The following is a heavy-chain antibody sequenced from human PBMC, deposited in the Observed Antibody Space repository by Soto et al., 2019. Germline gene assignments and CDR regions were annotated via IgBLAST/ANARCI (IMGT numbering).Heavy chain of an antibody. D-gene: IGHD3-16*01. J-gene: IGHJ6*02. V-gene: IGHV3-72*01. CDR3: ARAGFGHGLDV. CDR2: TANKRSRYTT. Sequence: EVELVESGGGLVQAGGSLRVSCGVSGFTSSDHYMDWVRQAPGKGLEWVGRTANKRSRYTTEYAASVKGRFIISKDASKNSFYLQMNSLKIEATAVYYCARAGFGHGLDVWGQGTTVTVSS. CDR1: GFTSSDHY.